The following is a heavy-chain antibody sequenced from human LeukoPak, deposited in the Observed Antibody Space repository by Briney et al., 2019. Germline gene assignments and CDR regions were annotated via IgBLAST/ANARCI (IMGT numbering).Heavy chain of an antibody. CDR1: GYTFTNYY. J-gene: IGHJ4*02. CDR2: INPKSGGT. Sequence: ASAKVSCKASGYTFTNYYMHWVRQAPGLGFEWMGWINPKSGGTSYPQKFQGRLTMTRDTSISTAYMELSRLRSDDTAVYYCVPSANYYYFDYRGQGTLVTVSS. CDR3: VPSANYYYFDY. D-gene: IGHD1-26*01. V-gene: IGHV1-2*02.